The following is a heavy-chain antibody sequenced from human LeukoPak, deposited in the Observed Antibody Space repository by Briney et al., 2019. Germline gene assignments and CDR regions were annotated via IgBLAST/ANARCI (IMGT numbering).Heavy chain of an antibody. CDR2: IRYDGSNK. CDR3: ASGYFTYCDILTGYSFPS. Sequence: GGSLRLSCAASGFTFSSYGMHWVRRAPGKGLEWVAFIRYDGSNKYYADSVKGRFTISRDNSKNTLYLQMNSLRAEDTAVYYCASGYFTYCDILTGYSFPSWGQGTLVTVSS. J-gene: IGHJ4*02. CDR1: GFTFSSYG. V-gene: IGHV3-30*02. D-gene: IGHD3-9*01.